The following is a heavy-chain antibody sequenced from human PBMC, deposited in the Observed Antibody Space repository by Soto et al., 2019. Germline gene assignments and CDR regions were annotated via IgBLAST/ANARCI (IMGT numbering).Heavy chain of an antibody. J-gene: IGHJ4*02. CDR2: INTGNGNT. V-gene: IGHV1-3*04. CDR1: GYTFTTYT. CDR3: ARGGSGSVPY. D-gene: IGHD3-10*01. Sequence: QVQLVQSGAEVKEPGASLKVSCKASGYTFTTYTMHWVRQAPGQRLEWMGWINTGNGNTKYSEKFQDRVTMTRDKSANTAYLELSSLRSADTAVYYCARGGSGSVPYWGQGTLVTVSS.